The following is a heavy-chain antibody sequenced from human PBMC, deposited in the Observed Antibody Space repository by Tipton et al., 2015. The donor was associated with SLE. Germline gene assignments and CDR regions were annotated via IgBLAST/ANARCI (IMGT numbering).Heavy chain of an antibody. CDR3: ARQDYGGNVVY. V-gene: IGHV4-39*01. Sequence: TLSLTCTVSGGSISSSSYYWGWIRQPPGKGLEWIGSAFYSGSTYYNPSLKSRVTISVDTSKNHFSLKLSSVTAADTAVYYCARQDYGGNVVYWGQGTLVTVSS. D-gene: IGHD4-23*01. J-gene: IGHJ4*02. CDR1: GGSISSSSYY. CDR2: AFYSGST.